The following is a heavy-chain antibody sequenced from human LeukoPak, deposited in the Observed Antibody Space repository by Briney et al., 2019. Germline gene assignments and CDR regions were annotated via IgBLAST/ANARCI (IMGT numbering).Heavy chain of an antibody. J-gene: IGHJ4*02. V-gene: IGHV3-7*01. Sequence: GGSLRLSCAVSGFTFSNSWMSWVRQAPGKGLEWVADINEDGSRKLYVDSLKGRFTISRDNAKNSVHLQMDSLRVEDTAMYYCARDPEWGALDCWGLGTLVTVSS. CDR2: INEDGSRK. D-gene: IGHD3-16*01. CDR3: ARDPEWGALDC. CDR1: GFTFSNSW.